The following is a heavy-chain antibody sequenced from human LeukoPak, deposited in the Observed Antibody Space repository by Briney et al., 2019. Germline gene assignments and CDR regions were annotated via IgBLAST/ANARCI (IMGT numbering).Heavy chain of an antibody. CDR3: ARSRQQWLVELDY. CDR1: GFTFSSYA. V-gene: IGHV3-23*01. D-gene: IGHD6-19*01. Sequence: GGSLRLSCAASGFTFSSYAMSWVRQAPGKGLESVSGITGSGGSTYYADSVKGRFTISRDNSKNTLCLQMNSLRAEDTAVYYCARSRQQWLVELDYWGQGALVTVSS. J-gene: IGHJ4*02. CDR2: ITGSGGST.